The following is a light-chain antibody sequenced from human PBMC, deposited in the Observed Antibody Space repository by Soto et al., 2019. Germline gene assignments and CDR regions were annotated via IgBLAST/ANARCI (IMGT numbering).Light chain of an antibody. CDR2: AAS. J-gene: IGKJ3*01. CDR1: QDISDS. Sequence: DIQMTQSPSSLSASVGDRVTITCRASQDISDSLAWFQQKPGKAPKSLIYAASSLQSGVSSKFSGSGSGTDFTLTISSLQPEDFATYYCLQYKSYPFTCGPGTKVDSK. V-gene: IGKV1-16*02. CDR3: LQYKSYPFT.